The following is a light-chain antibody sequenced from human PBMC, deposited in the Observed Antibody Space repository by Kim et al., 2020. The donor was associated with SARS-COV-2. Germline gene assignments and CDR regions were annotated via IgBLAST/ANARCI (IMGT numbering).Light chain of an antibody. CDR3: QAWDSSTVV. Sequence: SYELTQPPSVSVSPGHTASITCSGDKLGDKYACWYQQKPGQSPVLVIYQDSKRPSGIPERFSGSNSGNTATLTISGTQAMDEADYYCQAWDSSTVVFGVG. CDR1: KLGDKY. CDR2: QDS. V-gene: IGLV3-1*01. J-gene: IGLJ2*01.